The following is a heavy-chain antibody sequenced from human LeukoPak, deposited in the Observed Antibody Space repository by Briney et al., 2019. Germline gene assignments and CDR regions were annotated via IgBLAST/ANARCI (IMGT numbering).Heavy chain of an antibody. CDR2: FDPEDGET. V-gene: IGHV1-24*01. J-gene: IGHJ6*03. CDR1: GYTLTELS. CDR3: ATATHHFYMDV. Sequence: ASVKVSCKVSGYTLTELSMHWVRQAPGKGLEWMGGFDPEDGETTYAQKFQGRVTMTEDTSTDTAYMELSSLSSEDTAVYYCATATHHFYMDVWGKGATVTVSS.